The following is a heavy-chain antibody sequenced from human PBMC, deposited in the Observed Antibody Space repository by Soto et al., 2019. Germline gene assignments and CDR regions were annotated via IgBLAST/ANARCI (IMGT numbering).Heavy chain of an antibody. CDR3: ARDQHCSGGRCYGYYYYGMDV. CDR1: GYSFTSYW. V-gene: IGHV5-51*01. D-gene: IGHD2-15*01. Sequence: GESLKISCKGSGYSFTSYWIGWVRQMPGKGLEWMGIIYPGDSDTRYSPSFQGQVTISADKSISTAYLQWSSLKASDTAMYYCARDQHCSGGRCYGYYYYGMDVWGQGTTVTVSS. J-gene: IGHJ6*02. CDR2: IYPGDSDT.